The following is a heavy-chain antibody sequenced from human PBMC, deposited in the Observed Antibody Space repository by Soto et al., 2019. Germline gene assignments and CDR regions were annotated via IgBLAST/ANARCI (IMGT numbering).Heavy chain of an antibody. J-gene: IGHJ6*02. V-gene: IGHV4-39*01. CDR2: VYYGGST. CDR3: AGGDYYHSSGYYFYYYTMDV. CDR1: GGSISSSSYY. D-gene: IGHD3-22*01. Sequence: PSETLSPTCTVSGGSISSSSYYWGWIRQPPGKGLEWIGNVYYGGSTYYNPSLKSRVTISVETSKSQFSLKLSSVTAADTAVYYCAGGDYYHSSGYYFYYYTMDVWGQGTTVTVSS.